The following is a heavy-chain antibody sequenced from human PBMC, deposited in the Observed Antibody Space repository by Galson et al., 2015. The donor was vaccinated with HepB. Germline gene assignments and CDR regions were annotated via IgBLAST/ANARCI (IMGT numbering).Heavy chain of an antibody. Sequence: SLRLSCAASGFTLSSYSMNWVRQAPGKGLEWVSSISSSGTQIDYADSVRGRFTISRDNAKSSVFLQINSLRAEDTAVYFCARDAGRVAVAKEGAFDIWGQGTMVTVSS. CDR2: ISSSGTQI. V-gene: IGHV3-21*01. CDR1: GFTLSSYS. J-gene: IGHJ3*02. D-gene: IGHD6-19*01. CDR3: ARDAGRVAVAKEGAFDI.